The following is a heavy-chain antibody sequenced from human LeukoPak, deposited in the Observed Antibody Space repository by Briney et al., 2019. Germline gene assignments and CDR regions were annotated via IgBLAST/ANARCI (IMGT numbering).Heavy chain of an antibody. CDR2: IYHSGSP. J-gene: IGHJ4*02. D-gene: IGHD1-1*01. Sequence: GSLRLSCEGSAFILSGHWMNWVRQPPGKGLEWIGEIYHSGSPNYNPSLKSRVTISVDKSRNHFSLNLSSVTAADTAVYYCARVNINNWHSCDYWGQGTLVTVSS. V-gene: IGHV4-4*02. CDR1: AFILSGHW. CDR3: ARVNINNWHSCDY.